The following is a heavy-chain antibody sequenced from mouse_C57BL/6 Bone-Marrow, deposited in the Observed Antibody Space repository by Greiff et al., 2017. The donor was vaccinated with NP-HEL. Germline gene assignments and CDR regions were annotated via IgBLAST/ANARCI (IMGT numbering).Heavy chain of an antibody. CDR2: IYPRDGST. J-gene: IGHJ4*01. V-gene: IGHV1-78*01. CDR1: GYTFTDHT. D-gene: IGHD2-1*01. CDR3: ARPIYDGNYDYAMDY. Sequence: VQLQQSDAELVKPGASVKISCKVSGYTFTDHTIHWMKQRPEQGLAWIGYIYPRDGSTKYNEKFKGKATLTADKSSSTAYMQLNSLTSEDSAVYFCARPIYDGNYDYAMDYWGQGTSGTVSS.